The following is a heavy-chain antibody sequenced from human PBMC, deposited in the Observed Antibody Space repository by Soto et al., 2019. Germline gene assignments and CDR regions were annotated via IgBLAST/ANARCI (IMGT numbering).Heavy chain of an antibody. V-gene: IGHV4-39*02. D-gene: IGHD6-25*01. J-gene: IGHJ1*01. CDR1: GDSISSSTYY. Sequence: QLQLQESGPRLVKPSDTLSLICDVSGDSISSSTYYWGWIRQPPGKGLEWLASIYYSGAAYYNPSLRSRVSISVDTSNNRVSLALTFLTAADTAVYFCARLASSGYFQSWGQGSLVTVSS. CDR2: IYYSGAA. CDR3: ARLASSGYFQS.